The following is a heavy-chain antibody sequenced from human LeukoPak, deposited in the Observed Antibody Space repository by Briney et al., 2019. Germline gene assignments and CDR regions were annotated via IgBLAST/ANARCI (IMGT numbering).Heavy chain of an antibody. D-gene: IGHD5-18*01. CDR1: GGSFSGYY. Sequence: SETLSLTCAVYGGSFSGYYWSWIRQPPGKGLEWIGEINHSGSTNYNPSLKSRVTISVDTSKNQFSLKLSSVTAADTDVYYCARGVIQLWLRSHLDYWGQGTLVTVSS. J-gene: IGHJ4*02. CDR2: INHSGST. CDR3: ARGVIQLWLRSHLDY. V-gene: IGHV4-34*01.